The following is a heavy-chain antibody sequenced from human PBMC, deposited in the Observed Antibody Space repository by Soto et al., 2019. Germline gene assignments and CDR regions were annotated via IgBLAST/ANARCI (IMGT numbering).Heavy chain of an antibody. V-gene: IGHV3-23*01. CDR1: GFTFSSCA. Sequence: GGSLRLSCAASGFTFSSCAMGWVRQAPGKGLEWVSTISGSGVSTYYADSVKGRFTISRDNSKNTLYLQMNSLRAEDTAVYYCARDNRPAAGSAAGGYWGQGTLVTVSS. CDR2: ISGSGVST. CDR3: ARDNRPAAGSAAGGY. J-gene: IGHJ4*02. D-gene: IGHD6-13*01.